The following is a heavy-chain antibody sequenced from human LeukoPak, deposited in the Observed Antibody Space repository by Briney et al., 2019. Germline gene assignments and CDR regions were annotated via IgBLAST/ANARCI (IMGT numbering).Heavy chain of an antibody. CDR2: IKQDGSEK. D-gene: IGHD6-13*01. CDR1: GFTFSSYW. J-gene: IGHJ4*02. Sequence: PGGSLRLSCAASGFTFSSYWMSWVRQAPGKGLEWVANIKQDGSEKYYADSVRGRFTISRDNAKNSLFLQMNSLRAEDTAVYYCARDPAHSSSWDSYFDYWGQGTLVTVSS. V-gene: IGHV3-7*01. CDR3: ARDPAHSSSWDSYFDY.